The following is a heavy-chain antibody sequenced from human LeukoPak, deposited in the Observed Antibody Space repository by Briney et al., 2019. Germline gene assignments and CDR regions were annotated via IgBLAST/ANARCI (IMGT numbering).Heavy chain of an antibody. D-gene: IGHD3-10*02. CDR2: ISTSGSTT. CDR1: GFTFSDYE. J-gene: IGHJ4*02. CDR3: ARGALHVFDY. V-gene: IGHV3-48*03. Sequence: PRGSLRLSCAASGFTFSDYEINWVRQAPGKGLEWVSCISTSGSTTYYADSVKGRFTISRDNAKNSLFLQMNTLTVEDTAVYYCARGALHVFDYWGQGTPVTVSS.